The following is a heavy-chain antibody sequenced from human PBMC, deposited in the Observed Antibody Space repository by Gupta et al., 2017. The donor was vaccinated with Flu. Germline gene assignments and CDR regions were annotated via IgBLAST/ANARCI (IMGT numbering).Heavy chain of an antibody. Sequence: QVQLVQSGAEVKKAGSSVRVSCKASGGTFGSYAISWVRQAPGQGLEWMGDVLPLLGVTHYAQALVGRVTFTADRSTDTAFIDLSGLKSVDTAVYYCARLGDGSNRYTFDIWGQGTMVTVSS. CDR1: GGTFGSYA. J-gene: IGHJ3*02. D-gene: IGHD3-10*01. V-gene: IGHV1-69*04. CDR3: ARLGDGSNRYTFDI. CDR2: VLPLLGVT.